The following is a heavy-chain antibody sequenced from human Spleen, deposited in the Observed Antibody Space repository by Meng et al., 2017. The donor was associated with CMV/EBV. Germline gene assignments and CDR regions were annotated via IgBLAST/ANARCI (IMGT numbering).Heavy chain of an antibody. CDR3: ANAAYSSSWYSDY. V-gene: IGHV3-23*01. J-gene: IGHJ4*02. CDR2: ISASGGTT. CDR1: GFTFSSHV. Sequence: GESLKISCAASGFTFSSHVISWVRQTPGKGLEWVSSISASGGTTYYSDSVKGRFTISRDNSKNTLYLQMNSLRAEDTAVYYCANAAYSSSWYSDYWGQGTLVTVSS. D-gene: IGHD6-13*01.